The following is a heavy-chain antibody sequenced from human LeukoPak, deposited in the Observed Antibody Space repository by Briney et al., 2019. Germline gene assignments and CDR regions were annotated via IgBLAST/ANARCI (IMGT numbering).Heavy chain of an antibody. CDR3: ARENIVATKYFDY. CDR2: IYFTGSS. J-gene: IGHJ4*02. CDR1: GGLFTSSSHY. Sequence: SETLSLTCTVSGGLFTSSSHYWGWLRQPPGKGLEWIGSIYFTGSSYYNPSLKSRITMSVDTSKQHFSLKLSSVTAADTAVYYCARENIVATKYFDYWGQGTLVTVSS. V-gene: IGHV4-39*02. D-gene: IGHD5-12*01.